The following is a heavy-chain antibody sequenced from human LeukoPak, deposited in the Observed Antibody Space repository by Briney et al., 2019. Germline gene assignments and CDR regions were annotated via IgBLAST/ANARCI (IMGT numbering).Heavy chain of an antibody. CDR1: GGSISSGDYY. D-gene: IGHD4-17*01. V-gene: IGHV4-30-4*08. CDR3: AREGTLYGDYEVDY. CDR2: IYYSGST. J-gene: IGHJ4*02. Sequence: SETLSLTCTVSGGSISSGDYYWSWIRQPPGKGLEWIGYIYYSGSTYYNPSLKSRVTISVDTSKNQFSLKLSSVTAADTAVYYCAREGTLYGDYEVDYWGQGTLVTVSS.